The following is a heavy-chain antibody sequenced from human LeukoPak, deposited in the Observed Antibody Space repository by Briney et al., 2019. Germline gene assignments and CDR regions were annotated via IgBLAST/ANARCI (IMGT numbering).Heavy chain of an antibody. Sequence: PVGSLRLSCAASGFTFSSYSMNWVRQAPGKGLEWVSSISGSSSYIYYADSVNGRFTISRDNAKKSLYLQMSSLRAEDTAVYYCARDQFLADIWGQGTMVTVSS. V-gene: IGHV3-21*01. CDR3: ARDQFLADI. J-gene: IGHJ3*02. CDR1: GFTFSSYS. CDR2: ISGSSSYI. D-gene: IGHD3-3*01.